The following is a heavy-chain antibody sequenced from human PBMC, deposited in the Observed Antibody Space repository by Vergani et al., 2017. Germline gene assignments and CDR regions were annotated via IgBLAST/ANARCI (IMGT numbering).Heavy chain of an antibody. J-gene: IGHJ5*02. CDR2: IYYSGST. CDR1: GGSISSGDYY. Sequence: QVQLQESGPGLVKPSQTLSLTCTVSGGSISSGDYYWSWIRQPPGKGLEWIGYIYYSGSTYYNPSLKSRVTISVDTSKNQFSLKLSSVTAADTAVYYCARGAMVRGVPQDNWFDPWGQGTLVTVSS. D-gene: IGHD3-10*01. CDR3: ARGAMVRGVPQDNWFDP. V-gene: IGHV4-30-4*01.